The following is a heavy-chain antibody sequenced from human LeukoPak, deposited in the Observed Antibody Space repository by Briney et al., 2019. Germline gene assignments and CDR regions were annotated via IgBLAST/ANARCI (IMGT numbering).Heavy chain of an antibody. D-gene: IGHD2-2*01. CDR2: ISYGGSNK. CDR3: ARSYCSSTSCSTGRFDP. CDR1: GFTFSSYA. J-gene: IGHJ5*02. V-gene: IGHV3-30-3*01. Sequence: GRSLRLSCAASGFTFSSYAMHWVRQAPGKGLEWVAVISYGGSNKYYADSVKGRFTISRDNSKNTLYLQMNSLRAEDTAVYYCARSYCSSTSCSTGRFDPWGQGTLVTVSS.